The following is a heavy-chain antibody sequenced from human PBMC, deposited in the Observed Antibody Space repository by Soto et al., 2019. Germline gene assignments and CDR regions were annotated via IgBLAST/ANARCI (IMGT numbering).Heavy chain of an antibody. Sequence: LRLSCAASGFTFTSCAMSWVRQAPGKGLEWVSAISGTAGNTYHADSVKGRFTISRDISKNTLYLQMNSLRAEDTAVYYCAKGDWDYIAGHFDYWGQGTLVTVSS. CDR1: GFTFTSCA. V-gene: IGHV3-23*01. CDR2: ISGTAGNT. D-gene: IGHD1-7*01. CDR3: AKGDWDYIAGHFDY. J-gene: IGHJ4*02.